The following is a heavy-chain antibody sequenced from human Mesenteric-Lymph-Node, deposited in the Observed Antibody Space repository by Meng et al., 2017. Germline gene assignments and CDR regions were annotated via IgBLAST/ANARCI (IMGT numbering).Heavy chain of an antibody. J-gene: IGHJ4*02. CDR3: ARVRGGGWGVDY. Sequence: GSLRLSCAVSGFSISSTYYWGWIRQPPGKGLEWIGNIHHSGSTYYNPSLKSRVTISADTPRNQFSLNLRSMTAADAAVYYCARVRGGGWGVDYWGQGTLVTVSS. CDR2: IHHSGST. D-gene: IGHD6-19*01. V-gene: IGHV4-38-2*01. CDR1: GFSISSTYY.